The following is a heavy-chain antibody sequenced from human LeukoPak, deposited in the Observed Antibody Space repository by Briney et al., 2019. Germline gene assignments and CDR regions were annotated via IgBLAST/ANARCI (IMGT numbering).Heavy chain of an antibody. CDR3: ARGGPEWWLRLQLGGDHIDY. CDR2: MYYSGST. Sequence: ASETLSLTCTVSGGSTRHPLGSAIRIFYWSWIRQSPGKGLEWIGSMYYSGSTFYNPSLNSRANISLDTSKNQFSLKMTSVAAADTAVYYCARGGPEWWLRLQLGGDHIDYWGQGTLVTVSS. D-gene: IGHD5-12*01. V-gene: IGHV4-61*01. CDR1: GGSTRHPLGSAIRIFY. J-gene: IGHJ4*02.